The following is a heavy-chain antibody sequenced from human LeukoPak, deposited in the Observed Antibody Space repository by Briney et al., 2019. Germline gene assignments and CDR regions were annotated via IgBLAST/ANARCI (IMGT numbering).Heavy chain of an antibody. D-gene: IGHD6-13*01. J-gene: IGHJ4*02. V-gene: IGHV1-2*06. CDR1: GYTFTSYG. CDR3: AKNSSSWYYY. Sequence: ASVKVSCKASGYTFTSYGISWVRQAPGQGLEWMGRINPNSGGTNYAQKFQGRVTMTRDTSISTAYMELSRLRSEDTAVYYCAKNSSSWYYYWGQGTLVTVSS. CDR2: INPNSGGT.